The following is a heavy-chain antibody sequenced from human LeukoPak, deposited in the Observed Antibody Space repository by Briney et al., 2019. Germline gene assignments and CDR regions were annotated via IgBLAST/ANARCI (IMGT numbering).Heavy chain of an antibody. V-gene: IGHV3-48*03. D-gene: IGHD6-19*01. CDR1: GFTFSSYE. J-gene: IGHJ4*02. CDR3: ARAVGAVAGPCRC. Sequence: HPGGSLRLSCAASGFTFSSYEMNWVRQAPGKGLEWVLKGRFTISRDNAKNSLYLQMNSLRAEDTAVYYCARAVGAVAGPCRCWGQGTLVTVSS.